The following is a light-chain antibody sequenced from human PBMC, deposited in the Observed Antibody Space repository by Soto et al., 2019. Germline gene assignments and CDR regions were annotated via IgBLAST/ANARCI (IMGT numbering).Light chain of an antibody. J-gene: IGLJ3*02. Sequence: QSVLTQPASVSESPGQSITISCTGTSSDVGGYNYVSWYQQHPGKAPKVIIYEVSNRPSGVSNRFSGSKSGNTASLTISGLQAEDEADYYCSSYTSSSTPWVFGGGTEVTVL. CDR2: EVS. CDR3: SSYTSSSTPWV. V-gene: IGLV2-14*01. CDR1: SSDVGGYNY.